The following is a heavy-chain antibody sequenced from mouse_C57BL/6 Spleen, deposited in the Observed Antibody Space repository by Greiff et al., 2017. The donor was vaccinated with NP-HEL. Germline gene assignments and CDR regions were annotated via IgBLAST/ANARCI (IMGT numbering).Heavy chain of an antibody. CDR3: ARVGAIHDYDLGFAY. J-gene: IGHJ3*01. D-gene: IGHD2-4*01. CDR1: GIDFSRYW. Sequence: PAAGIDFSRYWMSWVRRAPGKGLEWIGEINPDSSTINYAPSLKDKFIISRDNAKNTLYLQMSKVRSEDTAHYYCARVGAIHDYDLGFAYWGQGTLVTVSA. V-gene: IGHV4-1*01. CDR2: INPDSSTI.